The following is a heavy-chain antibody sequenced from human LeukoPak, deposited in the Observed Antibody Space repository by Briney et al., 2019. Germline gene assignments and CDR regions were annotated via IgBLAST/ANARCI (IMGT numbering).Heavy chain of an antibody. Sequence: SETLSLTCTVSGYSISSGYYWGWIRQPPGKGLEWIGPIYHSGSTYYNPSLKSRVTISVDTSKNQFSLKLSSVTAADTAVYYCARDRAAVYYFDYWGQGTLVTVSS. CDR1: GYSISSGYY. CDR3: ARDRAAVYYFDY. D-gene: IGHD6-13*01. V-gene: IGHV4-38-2*02. J-gene: IGHJ4*02. CDR2: IYHSGST.